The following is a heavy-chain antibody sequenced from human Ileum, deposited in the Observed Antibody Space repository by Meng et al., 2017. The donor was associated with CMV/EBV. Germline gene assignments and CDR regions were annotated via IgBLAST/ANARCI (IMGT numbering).Heavy chain of an antibody. J-gene: IGHJ4*02. Sequence: PALTYDVYDGSFSGYYWTWIRQSPGKRLEWIGESNHRGITQYNPSLKSRVTISVDTSKNQLSLRLSSVTAADTAVYYCARENWIDGYWGQGTLVTVSS. CDR3: ARENWIDGY. D-gene: IGHD1-1*01. CDR1: DGSFSGYY. CDR2: SNHRGIT. V-gene: IGHV4-34*01.